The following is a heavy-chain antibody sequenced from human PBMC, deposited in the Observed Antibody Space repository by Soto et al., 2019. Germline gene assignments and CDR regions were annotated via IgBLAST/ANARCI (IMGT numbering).Heavy chain of an antibody. V-gene: IGHV1-69*01. CDR2: IIPIFGTA. CDR3: ARDYDFWSGENKNTAYYYGMDV. J-gene: IGHJ6*02. CDR1: GGTFSSYA. Sequence: QVQLVQSGAEVKKPGSSVKVTCKASGGTFSSYAISWVRQAPGQGLEWMGGIIPIFGTANYAQKFQGRVTLTADESTSTAYMELSSLRTEDTAVYYCARDYDFWSGENKNTAYYYGMDVWGQGTTVTVSS. D-gene: IGHD3-3*01.